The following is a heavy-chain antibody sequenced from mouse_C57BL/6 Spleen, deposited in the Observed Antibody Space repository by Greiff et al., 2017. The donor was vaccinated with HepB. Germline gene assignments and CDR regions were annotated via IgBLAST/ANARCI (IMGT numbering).Heavy chain of an antibody. D-gene: IGHD2-4*01. CDR2: IRLKSDNYAT. Sequence: EVKLVESGGGLVQPGGSMKLSCVASGFTFSNYWMNWVRQSPEKGLEWVAQIRLKSDNYATHYAESVKGRFTISRDDSKSSVYLQMNNLRAEDTGIYYCTAYYDYDLAWFAYWGQGTLVTVSA. CDR1: GFTFSNYW. V-gene: IGHV6-3*01. J-gene: IGHJ3*01. CDR3: TAYYDYDLAWFAY.